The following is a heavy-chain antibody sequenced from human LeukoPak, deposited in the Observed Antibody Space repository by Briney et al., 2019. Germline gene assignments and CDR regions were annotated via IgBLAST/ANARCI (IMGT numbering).Heavy chain of an antibody. CDR3: ASRLYCSNTRCRNFPFAY. Sequence: SVKVSCKASGGTFSSYAINWVRQAPGQGLERMGGIIPIFGTANYAQKFQDRVTITADESTSTAYMELSSLRSEDTAIYYCASRLYCSNTRCRNFPFAYWGQGTLVTVSS. J-gene: IGHJ4*02. CDR2: IIPIFGTA. D-gene: IGHD2-2*01. CDR1: GGTFSSYA. V-gene: IGHV1-69*13.